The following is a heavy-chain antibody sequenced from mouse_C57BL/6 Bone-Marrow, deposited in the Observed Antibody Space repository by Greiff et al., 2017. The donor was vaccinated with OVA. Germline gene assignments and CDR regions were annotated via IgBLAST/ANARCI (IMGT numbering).Heavy chain of an antibody. V-gene: IGHV2-2*01. Sequence: VQLVESGPGLVQPSQSLSITCTVSGFSLTSYGVHWVRQSPGKGLEWLGVIWSGGSTDYNAAFISRLSISKDNSKSQVFFKMNSLQADDTAIYYCARPYDGYYRFAYWGQGTLVTVSA. CDR3: ARPYDGYYRFAY. D-gene: IGHD2-3*01. CDR2: IWSGGST. CDR1: GFSLTSYG. J-gene: IGHJ3*01.